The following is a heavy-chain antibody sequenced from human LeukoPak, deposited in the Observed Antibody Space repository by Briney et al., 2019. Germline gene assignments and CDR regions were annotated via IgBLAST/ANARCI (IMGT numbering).Heavy chain of an antibody. CDR3: ATGKIPLGRSVLRFLEWLLPFDY. Sequence: ASVKVSCKASGYTFTSYYMHWVRQAPGQGLEWMGIINPSGGSTSYAQKFQGRVTMTRDTSTSTVYMELSSLRSEDTAVYYCATGKIPLGRSVLRFLEWLLPFDYWGQGTLVTVSS. D-gene: IGHD3-3*01. V-gene: IGHV1-46*01. CDR1: GYTFTSYY. CDR2: INPSGGST. J-gene: IGHJ4*02.